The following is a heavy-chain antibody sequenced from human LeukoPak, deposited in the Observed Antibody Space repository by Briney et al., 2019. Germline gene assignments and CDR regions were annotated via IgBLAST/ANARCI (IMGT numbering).Heavy chain of an antibody. Sequence: GRSLRLSCAAPGFTFSSYWMSWVRQAPGKGLEWVANIKQDGSEKYYVDSAKGRFTISRDNAKNSLYLQMNSLRAEDTAVYYCARDRSVITIFGVVTLGRGYYYYMDVWGKGTTVTVSS. J-gene: IGHJ6*03. D-gene: IGHD3-3*01. V-gene: IGHV3-7*01. CDR3: ARDRSVITIFGVVTLGRGYYYYMDV. CDR2: IKQDGSEK. CDR1: GFTFSSYW.